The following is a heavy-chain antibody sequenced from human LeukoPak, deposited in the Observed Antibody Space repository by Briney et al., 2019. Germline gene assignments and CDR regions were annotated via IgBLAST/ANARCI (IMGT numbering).Heavy chain of an antibody. D-gene: IGHD3-22*01. Sequence: PGGSLRLSCAASGFTFSSYSMNWVRQAPGKGLEWVSSISSSSSYIYYADSVKGRFTISRDNAKNSLYLQMNSLRAEDTAVYYCARDFYDSSGYYYRFDCWGQGTLVTVSS. CDR1: GFTFSSYS. CDR2: ISSSSSYI. CDR3: ARDFYDSSGYYYRFDC. J-gene: IGHJ4*02. V-gene: IGHV3-21*01.